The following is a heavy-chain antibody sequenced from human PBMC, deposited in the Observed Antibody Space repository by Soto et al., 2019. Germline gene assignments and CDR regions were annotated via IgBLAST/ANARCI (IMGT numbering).Heavy chain of an antibody. CDR2: IYYSGST. J-gene: IGHJ5*02. CDR3: ASTYYDILTGYRPLYNWFDP. D-gene: IGHD3-9*01. Sequence: PSETLSLTXTVSGGSISSGGYYWSWIRQHPGKGLEWIGYIYYSGSTYYNPSLKSRVTISVDTSKNQFSLKLSSVTAADTAVYYCASTYYDILTGYRPLYNWFDPWGQGTLVTVS. CDR1: GGSISSGGYY. V-gene: IGHV4-31*02.